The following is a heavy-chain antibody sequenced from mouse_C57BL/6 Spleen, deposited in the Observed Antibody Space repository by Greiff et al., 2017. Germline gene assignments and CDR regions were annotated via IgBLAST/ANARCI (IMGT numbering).Heavy chain of an antibody. Sequence: DVKLQESGGGLVKPGGSLKLSCAASGFTFSDYGMHWVRQAPEKGLGWVAYISSGSSTIYYADTVKGRFTISRDNAKNTLFLQMTSLRSEDTAMYYCARLTGTGWYFDVWGTGTTVTVSS. CDR1: GFTFSDYG. D-gene: IGHD4-1*01. V-gene: IGHV5-17*01. J-gene: IGHJ1*03. CDR3: ARLTGTGWYFDV. CDR2: ISSGSSTI.